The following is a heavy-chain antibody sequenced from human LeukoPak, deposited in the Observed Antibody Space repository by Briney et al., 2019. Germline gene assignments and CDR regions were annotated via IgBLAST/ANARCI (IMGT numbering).Heavy chain of an antibody. CDR1: GGSFSGYY. J-gene: IGHJ4*02. V-gene: IGHV4-34*01. D-gene: IGHD3-10*01. Sequence: PSETLSLTCAVYGGSFSGYYWSWIRQPPGKGLEWIGEINHSGSTNYNPSLKSQVTISVDTSKNQFSLKLSSVTAADTAVYYCARGGPRYYYGSGTRTYYFDYWGQGTLVTVSS. CDR3: ARGGPRYYYGSGTRTYYFDY. CDR2: INHSGST.